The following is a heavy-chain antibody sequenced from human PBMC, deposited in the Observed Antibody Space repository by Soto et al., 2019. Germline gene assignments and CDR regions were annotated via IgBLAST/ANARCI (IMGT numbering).Heavy chain of an antibody. CDR1: GYIFTSWR. V-gene: IGHV1-18*01. Sequence: ASVKVSCKASGYIFTSWRITWVRQAPGQGLEYMGWINPYNGKTNYAQKFQGRVTMTTDTSTNTAYMELGSLRSDDTALYYCVRDQLYYYDIFGRPLNGFDIWGQGTMVTVSS. D-gene: IGHD3-22*01. J-gene: IGHJ3*02. CDR2: INPYNGKT. CDR3: VRDQLYYYDIFGRPLNGFDI.